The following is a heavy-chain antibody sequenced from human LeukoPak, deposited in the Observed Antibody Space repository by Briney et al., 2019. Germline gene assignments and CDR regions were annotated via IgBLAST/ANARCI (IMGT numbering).Heavy chain of an antibody. V-gene: IGHV3-30*02. CDR2: IRYDGSNK. CDR3: AKGIGSSGYYQYYFDY. J-gene: IGHJ4*02. CDR1: GFTFSSYG. Sequence: PGGSLRLSCAASGFTFSSYGMHWVRQAPGKGLEWVAFIRYDGSNKYYADSVKGRFTISRDNSKNTLYLQMNSLRAEDTAVYYCAKGIGSSGYYQYYFDYWGQGTLVTVSS. D-gene: IGHD3-22*01.